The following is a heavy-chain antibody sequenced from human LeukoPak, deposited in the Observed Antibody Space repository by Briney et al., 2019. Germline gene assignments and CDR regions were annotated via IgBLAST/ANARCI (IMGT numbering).Heavy chain of an antibody. CDR3: AGGWYAYACDPRIEF. J-gene: IGHJ4*02. CDR2: INPSRSHI. Sequence: PGGSLRLSCVGSGDTFSTFEVNWVRQAPGKGLEWLSYINPSRSHINYADSVKGRFTISRDNAKNTLYLEMNSLRAEDTAVYYCAGGWYAYACDPRIEFWGQGTLVTVSS. D-gene: IGHD2-2*01. CDR1: GDTFSTFE. V-gene: IGHV3-48*03.